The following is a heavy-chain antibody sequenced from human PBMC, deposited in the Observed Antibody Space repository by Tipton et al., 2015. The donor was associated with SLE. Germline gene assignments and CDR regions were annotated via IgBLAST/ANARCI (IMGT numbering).Heavy chain of an antibody. CDR3: ARGWAGSGSVNWFDP. Sequence: TLSLTCTVSGGSISSGGYYWSWIRQHPGKGLEWIGYIYYSGSTYYNPSLKSRVTISVDTSKNQFSLKLSSVTAADTAVYYCARGWAGSGSVNWFDPWGQGTLVTVSS. CDR1: GGSISSGGYY. CDR2: IYYSGST. D-gene: IGHD3-10*01. V-gene: IGHV4-31*03. J-gene: IGHJ5*02.